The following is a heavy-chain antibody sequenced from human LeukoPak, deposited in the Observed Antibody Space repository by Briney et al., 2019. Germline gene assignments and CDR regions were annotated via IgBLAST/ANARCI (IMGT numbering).Heavy chain of an antibody. D-gene: IGHD3-10*01. Sequence: GASVKVSCKASGGTFSSYAISWVRQAPGQGLEWMGWMNPNSGNTGYAQKFQGRVTMTRNTSISTAYMELSSLRSEDTAVYYCARSTGSDYWGQGTLVTVSS. J-gene: IGHJ4*02. CDR2: MNPNSGNT. CDR1: GGTFSSYA. CDR3: ARSTGSDY. V-gene: IGHV1-8*02.